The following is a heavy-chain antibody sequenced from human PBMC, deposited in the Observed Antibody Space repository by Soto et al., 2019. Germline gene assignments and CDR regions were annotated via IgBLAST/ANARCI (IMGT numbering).Heavy chain of an antibody. CDR2: IFSSGST. CDR3: ARVGYCSSTPCWPIGYFEY. J-gene: IGHJ4*02. CDR1: GDSISSFY. Sequence: SETLSLTCTVSGDSISSFYWTWIQQPPGKGLEWVGYIFSSGSTNYNPSLKSRVTISVDTSENQFSLKLTSVTAADTAVYYCARVGYCSSTPCWPIGYFEYWGQGTLVTVSS. V-gene: IGHV4-59*01. D-gene: IGHD2-2*01.